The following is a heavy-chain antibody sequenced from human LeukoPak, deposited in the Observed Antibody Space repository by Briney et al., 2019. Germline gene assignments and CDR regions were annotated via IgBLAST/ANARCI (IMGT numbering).Heavy chain of an antibody. CDR1: GGSISSGGYY. CDR2: IYYSGST. V-gene: IGHV4-31*03. D-gene: IGHD3-22*01. J-gene: IGHJ4*02. CDR3: AREGIYYDSSGYYRYYFDY. Sequence: SETLSLTCTVSGGSISSGGYYWSWIRQHPGKGLEWIGYIYYSGSTYYNPSLKSRVTISVDTSKNQFSLKLSSETAADTAVYYCAREGIYYDSSGYYRYYFDYWGQGTLVTVSS.